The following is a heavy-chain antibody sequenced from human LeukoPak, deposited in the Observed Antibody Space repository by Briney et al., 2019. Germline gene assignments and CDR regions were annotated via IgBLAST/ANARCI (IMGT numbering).Heavy chain of an antibody. Sequence: PSETLSLTCTVSGDSISNYYWSWIRLPPGKGLEWVSVIYSGGSTYYADSVKGRFTISRDNSKNTLYLQMNSLRAEDTAVYYCARGGSRELYFDYWGQGTLVTVSS. CDR2: IYSGGST. J-gene: IGHJ4*02. CDR3: ARGGSRELYFDY. D-gene: IGHD1-26*01. CDR1: GDSISNYY. V-gene: IGHV3-53*01.